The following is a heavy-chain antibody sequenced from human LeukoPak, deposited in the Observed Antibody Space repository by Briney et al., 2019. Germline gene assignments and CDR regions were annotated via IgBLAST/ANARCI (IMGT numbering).Heavy chain of an antibody. J-gene: IGHJ4*02. D-gene: IGHD2-21*01. CDR2: MNPNSGNT. CDR3: ARVAGNCGGDCYRLVY. V-gene: IGHV1-8*01. Sequence: ASVKVSCQASGYTYTTYDINWVRQATGQGPEWMAWMNPNSGNTGYAQKFQGRVTMTRNTSISTAYMELSSLRSEDTAVYYCARVAGNCGGDCYRLVYWGQGTLVTVAS. CDR1: GYTYTTYD.